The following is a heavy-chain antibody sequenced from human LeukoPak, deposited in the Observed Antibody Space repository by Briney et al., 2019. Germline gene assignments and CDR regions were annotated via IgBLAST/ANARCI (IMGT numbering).Heavy chain of an antibody. J-gene: IGHJ4*02. V-gene: IGHV4-61*02. CDR3: ARIPLVGARDY. CDR2: IYTSGST. D-gene: IGHD1-26*01. CDR1: GGSISSGSYY. Sequence: PSETLSLTCTVSGGSISSGSYYWSWIRQPAGKGLEWIGRIYTSGSTNYNPSLKSRVTISVDTSKNQFSLKLSSVTAADTAVYYCARIPLVGARDYWGQGTLITVSS.